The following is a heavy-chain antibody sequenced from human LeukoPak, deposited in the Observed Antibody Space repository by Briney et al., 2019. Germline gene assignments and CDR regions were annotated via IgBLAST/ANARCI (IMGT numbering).Heavy chain of an antibody. J-gene: IGHJ4*02. V-gene: IGHV3-23*01. D-gene: IGHD2-21*01. CDR1: GFIFSTYS. Sequence: QSGGSLRLSCAASGFIFSTYSMSWVRQAPGKGLEWVSGISDSGGRTNYADSVKGRFTISRDNSKNTVFLQMNSLRADDTAVYYCVKGIASQDLFSRGDWGQGTLVTVSS. CDR3: VKGIASQDLFSRGD. CDR2: ISDSGGRT.